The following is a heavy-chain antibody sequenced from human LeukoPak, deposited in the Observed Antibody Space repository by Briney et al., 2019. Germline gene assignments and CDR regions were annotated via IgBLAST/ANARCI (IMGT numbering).Heavy chain of an antibody. Sequence: SETLSLTCTVSGGSISSGGYYWSWIRQHPGKGLEWIGYIYYSGSTYYNPSLKSRVTISVDTSKNQFSLKLSSVTAADTAVYYCATRFTRDAFDIWGQGTMVTVSS. J-gene: IGHJ3*02. CDR2: IYYSGST. D-gene: IGHD3-3*01. V-gene: IGHV4-31*03. CDR3: ATRFTRDAFDI. CDR1: GGSISSGGYY.